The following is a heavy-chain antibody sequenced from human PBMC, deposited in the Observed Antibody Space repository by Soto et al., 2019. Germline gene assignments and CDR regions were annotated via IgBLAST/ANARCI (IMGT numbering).Heavy chain of an antibody. CDR1: GYTYTDYY. CDR2: INPKSGGT. J-gene: IGHJ5*02. CDR3: AITSGYYDHSGGWFDP. V-gene: IGHV1-2*02. D-gene: IGHD3-22*01. Sequence: VQLEQSGAEVKKPGASVKVSCKASGYTYTDYYIHWVRQAPGQRLEWMGWINPKSGGTHSAQKFQGRVTMTRDTSIRTAYMELSRLRSDDTAVYYCAITSGYYDHSGGWFDPWGQGTLVTVSS.